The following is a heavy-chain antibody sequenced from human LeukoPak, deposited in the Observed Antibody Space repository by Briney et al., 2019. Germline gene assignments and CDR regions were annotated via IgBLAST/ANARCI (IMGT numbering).Heavy chain of an antibody. CDR1: GFSFSFSG. CDR2: IQSDGSNV. V-gene: IGHV3-30*02. Sequence: GGSLRLSCAASGFSFSFSGMHWIHQAPGRGLEWVALIQSDGSNVYYADSVKGRFSISRDNAKNSLYLQMNSLRAEDTAVYYCARDQYGVPGNFDYWGQGTLVTVSS. CDR3: ARDQYGVPGNFDY. J-gene: IGHJ4*02. D-gene: IGHD4-17*01.